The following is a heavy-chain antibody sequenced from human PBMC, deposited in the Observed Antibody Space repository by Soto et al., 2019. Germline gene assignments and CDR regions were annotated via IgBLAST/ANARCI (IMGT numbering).Heavy chain of an antibody. D-gene: IGHD6-13*01. CDR2: IIPIFGTA. J-gene: IGHJ4*02. Sequence: SVKVSCKASGGTFSSYAIIWVRQAPGQGLEWMGGIIPIFGTANYAQKFQGRVTITADESTSTAYMELSSLRSEDTAVYYCGTTTGSSSWYFDYWGQGTLVTVSS. V-gene: IGHV1-69*13. CDR3: GTTTGSSSWYFDY. CDR1: GGTFSSYA.